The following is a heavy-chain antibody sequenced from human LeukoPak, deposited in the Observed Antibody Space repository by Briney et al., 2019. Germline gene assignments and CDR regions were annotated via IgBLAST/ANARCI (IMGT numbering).Heavy chain of an antibody. CDR3: ARQGKPRWLQLAGWFDP. J-gene: IGHJ5*02. CDR2: IYYSGST. CDR1: GYPIGLDYY. D-gene: IGHD5-24*01. Sequence: KTSETLSLTCKVSGYPIGLDYYWVWIRQAPGKGLEWIGSIYYSGSTYYNPSLKSRVTISVDTSKNQFSLKLSSVTAADTAVYYCARQGKPRWLQLAGWFDPWGQGTLVTVSS. V-gene: IGHV4-38-2*02.